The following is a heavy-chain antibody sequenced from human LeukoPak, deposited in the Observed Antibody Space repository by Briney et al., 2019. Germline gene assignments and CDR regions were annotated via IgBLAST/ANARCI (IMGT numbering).Heavy chain of an antibody. J-gene: IGHJ4*02. CDR2: ISGSGATT. Sequence: GGSLRLSCAASGFTFSSYAMSWVRQAPGKGLEWVSAISGSGATTYYADSVKGRFTISRDNSKNTLSLQMNSLRAEDTAVYYCAKFYLYYYGSGSYDYWGQGTLVTVSS. CDR3: AKFYLYYYGSGSYDY. V-gene: IGHV3-23*01. D-gene: IGHD3-10*01. CDR1: GFTFSSYA.